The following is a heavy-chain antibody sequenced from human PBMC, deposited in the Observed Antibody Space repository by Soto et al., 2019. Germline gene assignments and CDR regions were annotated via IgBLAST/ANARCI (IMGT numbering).Heavy chain of an antibody. J-gene: IGHJ5*01. V-gene: IGHV6-1*01. D-gene: IGHD2-8*01. Sequence: SQTLSLTCVISGDSVSTNDATRDWIRQSPSRGLEWLGRTYYRSKWYNDYAESVKGRITINPDTFNNQFSLHLNSVTPDDTAVYYCTRLIGNSWLDSWGQGTLVTVSS. CDR3: TRLIGNSWLDS. CDR1: GDSVSTNDAT. CDR2: TYYRSKWYN.